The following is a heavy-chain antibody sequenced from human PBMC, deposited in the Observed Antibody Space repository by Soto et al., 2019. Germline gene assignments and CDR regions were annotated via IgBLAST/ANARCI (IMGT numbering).Heavy chain of an antibody. CDR3: ARGLRGVLDY. V-gene: IGHV3-33*01. Sequence: GGSLRLSCVASGFNFGNFGMHWVRQAPGKGLEWLTVISNDENIKQDSVRGRFAIARDNSKNTLYLHLTSLRAEDTAIYYCARGLRGVLDYWGQGPLVTVSS. CDR1: GFNFGNFG. J-gene: IGHJ4*02. CDR2: ISNDENIK. D-gene: IGHD5-12*01.